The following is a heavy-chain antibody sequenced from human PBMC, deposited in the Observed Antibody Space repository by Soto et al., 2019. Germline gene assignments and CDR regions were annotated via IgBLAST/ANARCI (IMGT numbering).Heavy chain of an antibody. CDR1: GGSISSYY. CDR2: IYYSGST. Sequence: PSETLSLTCTVSGGSISSYYWSWIRQPPGKGLEWIGYIYYSGSTNYNPSLKSRVTISVDTSKNQFSLKLSSVTAADTAVYYCAREPLLRRDGYNYAFDYWGQGTLVTVSS. D-gene: IGHD5-12*01. V-gene: IGHV4-59*01. J-gene: IGHJ4*01. CDR3: AREPLLRRDGYNYAFDY.